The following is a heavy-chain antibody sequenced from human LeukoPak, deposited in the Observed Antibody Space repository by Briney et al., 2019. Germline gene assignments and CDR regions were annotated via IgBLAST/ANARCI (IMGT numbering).Heavy chain of an antibody. V-gene: IGHV3-23*01. D-gene: IGHD2-8*01. CDR3: AKGTPVYAISPYYFDY. Sequence: GGSLRLSCAASGFTFSSYAMSWVRQAPGKGLEWVSAISGSGGSTYYADSVKGRFTISRDNSKNTLYLQMNSLRAEDTAVYYCAKGTPVYAISPYYFDYWGQGTLVTVSS. CDR1: GFTFSSYA. J-gene: IGHJ4*02. CDR2: ISGSGGST.